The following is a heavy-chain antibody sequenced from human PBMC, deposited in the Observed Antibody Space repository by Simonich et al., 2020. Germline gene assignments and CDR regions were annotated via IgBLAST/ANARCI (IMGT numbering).Heavy chain of an antibody. CDR1: GGSISSSSSY. D-gene: IGHD7-27*01. CDR3: ATQVDKTGEIDY. Sequence: QLQLQESGPGLVKPSETLSLTCTVSGGSISSSSSYWGWIRQPPGKGLEWIGSIYYIGSTYYNPSLKSRVTISVDTSKNQFSLKLSSVTAADTAVYYCATQVDKTGEIDYWGQGTLVTVSS. J-gene: IGHJ4*02. CDR2: IYYIGST. V-gene: IGHV4-39*01.